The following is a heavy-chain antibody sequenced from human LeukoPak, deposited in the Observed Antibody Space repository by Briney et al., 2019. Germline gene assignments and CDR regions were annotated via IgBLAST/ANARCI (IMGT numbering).Heavy chain of an antibody. V-gene: IGHV3-7*01. CDR2: IKQDGSEK. Sequence: GGSLRLSCAASGFTFSSYWMSWVRQAPGKGLEWVADIKQDGSEKYYVDSVKGRFTISRDNAKNSLYLQMSSRRAEDRAVYCCARDLVVGAQGYWGQGTLVTVSS. CDR3: ARDLVVGAQGY. J-gene: IGHJ4*02. D-gene: IGHD2-8*02. CDR1: GFTFSSYW.